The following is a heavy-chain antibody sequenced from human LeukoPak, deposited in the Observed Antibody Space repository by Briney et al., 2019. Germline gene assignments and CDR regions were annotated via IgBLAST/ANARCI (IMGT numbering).Heavy chain of an antibody. CDR3: AKAPVTSCRGAFCYPFDY. V-gene: IGHV3-23*01. CDR2: MSSSDDGR. D-gene: IGHD2-15*01. J-gene: IGHJ4*02. CDR1: GFTLSSYA. Sequence: GGSLRLSCAASGFTLSSYAMSWVRQAPGKGLEWVSAMSSSDDGRYYAASVRGRFTISRDTSRSTLYLQMNSLRAEDAAVYYCAKAPVTSCRGAFCYPFDYWGQGTLVTVSS.